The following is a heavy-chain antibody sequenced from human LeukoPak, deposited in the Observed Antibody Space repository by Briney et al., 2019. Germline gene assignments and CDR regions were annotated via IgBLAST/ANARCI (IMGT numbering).Heavy chain of an antibody. V-gene: IGHV4-34*01. CDR2: INHSGST. CDR3: ARGRDGYNFFGY. J-gene: IGHJ4*02. Sequence: PSETLSLTCAVYGGSFSGYYWSWIRQPPGKGLEWIGEINHSGSTNYNPSLKSRVTISVDTSKNQFPLKLSSVTAADTAVYYCARGRDGYNFFGYWGQGTLVTVSS. D-gene: IGHD5-24*01. CDR1: GGSFSGYY.